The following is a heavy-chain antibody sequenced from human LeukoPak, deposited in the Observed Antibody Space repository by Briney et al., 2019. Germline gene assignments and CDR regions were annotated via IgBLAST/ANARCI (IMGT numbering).Heavy chain of an antibody. CDR3: ARETEDVVVVPAAAYFDY. CDR1: GYTFTGYY. J-gene: IGHJ4*02. D-gene: IGHD2-2*01. CDR2: INPNSGGT. Sequence: ASVKVSCKASGYTFTGYYMHWVRQAPGQGLEWMGWINPNSGGTNYAQKFQGRVTMTRGTSISTAYMDLSRLRSDDTAVFYCARETEDVVVVPAAAYFDYWGQGTLVTVSS. V-gene: IGHV1-2*02.